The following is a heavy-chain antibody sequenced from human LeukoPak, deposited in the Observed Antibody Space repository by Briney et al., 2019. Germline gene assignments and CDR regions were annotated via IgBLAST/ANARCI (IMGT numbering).Heavy chain of an antibody. V-gene: IGHV4-34*01. CDR3: ARWVRYFDWLLWTGHFDY. J-gene: IGHJ4*02. CDR2: INHSGST. D-gene: IGHD3-9*01. CDR1: VGSFSGYY. Sequence: SETLSLTCAVYVGSFSGYYWSWIRQPPGKGREWIGEINHSGSTNYNPSLKSRVTISVDTSTNQFCLKLSSVTAADTAVYYCARWVRYFDWLLWTGHFDYWGQGTLVTVSS.